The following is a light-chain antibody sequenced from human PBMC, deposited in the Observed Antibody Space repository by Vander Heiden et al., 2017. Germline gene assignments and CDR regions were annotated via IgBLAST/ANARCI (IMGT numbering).Light chain of an antibody. CDR3: QRDASTPWT. Sequence: DIVMTQSPDSLAVSLGERATINCKSSQSVLYSSNNKNYLAWYQQKPGQPPKLLIYWASTRESGVPDRFSASGSGRDFTLTISSLKVEDVAVYYCQRDASTPWTFGQGTKVEIK. CDR2: WAS. CDR1: QSVLYSSNNKNY. J-gene: IGKJ1*01. V-gene: IGKV4-1*01.